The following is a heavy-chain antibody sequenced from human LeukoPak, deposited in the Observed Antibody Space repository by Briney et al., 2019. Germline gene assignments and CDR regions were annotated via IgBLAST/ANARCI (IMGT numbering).Heavy chain of an antibody. V-gene: IGHV3-23*01. CDR3: AKGGDSVVVVAATLSY. D-gene: IGHD2-15*01. CDR2: ICVSGGSP. CDR1: GFTFSSYA. J-gene: IGHJ4*02. Sequence: GGSLRLSCAASGFTFSSYAMSWGRQAPGRGLEWVSAICVSGGSPYYADSVKGRFPISTDNSKNTLYLQMNSLRAEDTAVYDCAKGGDSVVVVAATLSYWGQGTLVTVSS.